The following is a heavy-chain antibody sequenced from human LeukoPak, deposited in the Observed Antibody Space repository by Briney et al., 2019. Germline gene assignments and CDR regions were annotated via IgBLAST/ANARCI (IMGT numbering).Heavy chain of an antibody. CDR2: IWYGGSNK. CDR1: GFTFSSCG. Sequence: GGSLRLSCAASGFTFSSCGMHWVRQAPGKGLEWVAVIWYGGSNKYYADSVKGRFTISRDNSKNTLYLQMNSLRAEDTAVYYCAKDFGSSGNHNGIDYWGQGTLVTVSS. V-gene: IGHV3-30*02. J-gene: IGHJ4*02. CDR3: AKDFGSSGNHNGIDY. D-gene: IGHD1-26*01.